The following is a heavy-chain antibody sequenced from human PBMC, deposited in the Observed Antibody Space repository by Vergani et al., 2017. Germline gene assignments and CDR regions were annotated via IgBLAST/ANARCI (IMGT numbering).Heavy chain of an antibody. Sequence: EVQLLESGGGLVQPGGSLRLSCAASGFTFSSYAMSWVRQAPGKGLGWVANIKQDGSEKYYVDSVKGRFTISRDNAKNSLYLQMNSLRAEDTAEYYCARSYCSGGSCYSGTFDYWGQGTLVTVSS. CDR2: IKQDGSEK. V-gene: IGHV3-7*03. J-gene: IGHJ4*02. CDR1: GFTFSSYA. CDR3: ARSYCSGGSCYSGTFDY. D-gene: IGHD2-15*01.